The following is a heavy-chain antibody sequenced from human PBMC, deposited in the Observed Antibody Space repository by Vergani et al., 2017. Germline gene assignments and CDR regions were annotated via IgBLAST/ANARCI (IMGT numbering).Heavy chain of an antibody. Sequence: EVQLVESGGGLVQPGGSLRLSCAASGFTVSSNYMSWVRQAPGKGLEWVSVIYSGGSTYYADSVKGRFTISRDNSKNTLYLQMNSLRAEDTAVYYCASQPGIAARPWGYFDYWGQGTLVTVSS. J-gene: IGHJ4*02. CDR1: GFTVSSNY. CDR3: ASQPGIAARPWGYFDY. CDR2: IYSGGST. D-gene: IGHD6-6*01. V-gene: IGHV3-66*04.